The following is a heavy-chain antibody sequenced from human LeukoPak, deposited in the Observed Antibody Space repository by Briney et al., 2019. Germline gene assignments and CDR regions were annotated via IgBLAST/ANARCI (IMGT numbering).Heavy chain of an antibody. CDR3: ATSSLIVGARLNTNAFDI. D-gene: IGHD1-26*01. J-gene: IGHJ3*02. V-gene: IGHV4-59*08. CDR1: GGSISSYY. Sequence: PSETLSLTCTVSGGSISSYYWSWIRQPPGKGLEWIGYIYYSGSTNYNPSLKSRVTISVDTSKNQFSLKLSSVTAADTAVYYCATSSLIVGARLNTNAFDIWGQGTMVTVSS. CDR2: IYYSGST.